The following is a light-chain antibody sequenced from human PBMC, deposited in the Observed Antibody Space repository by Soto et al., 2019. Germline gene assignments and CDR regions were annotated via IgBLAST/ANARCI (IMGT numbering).Light chain of an antibody. Sequence: EIVLTQSPATLSLSPVERATIPCLASQSVSSYLAWYQQNPGQAPRLLISGASSRATGIPDRFSGSGSGTAFTLTISRLEPEDFALYYCQQYGGSPITFGQGTRLE. V-gene: IGKV3-20*01. CDR1: QSVSSY. CDR3: QQYGGSPIT. J-gene: IGKJ5*01. CDR2: GAS.